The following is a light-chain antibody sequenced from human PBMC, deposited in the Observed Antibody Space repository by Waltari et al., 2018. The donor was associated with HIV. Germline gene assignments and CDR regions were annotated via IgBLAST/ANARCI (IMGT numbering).Light chain of an antibody. CDR1: ALAVDAYNH. CDR3: SSHAGSKVV. J-gene: IGLJ2*01. V-gene: IGLV2-8*01. Sequence: QSALTPPPSAPGPPGPPANLPRTGTALAVDAYNHFSRHQQHPGKAPKLMIYDVIKRPSGVPDRFSGSKSGNTASLTVSGLQPEDEADYYCSSHAGSKVVFGGGTRLTVL. CDR2: DVI.